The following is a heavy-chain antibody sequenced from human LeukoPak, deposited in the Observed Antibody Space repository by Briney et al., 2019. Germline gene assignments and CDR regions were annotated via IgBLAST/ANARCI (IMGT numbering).Heavy chain of an antibody. Sequence: GGSLRLSCAASGFTVSSNYMSWVCQAPGKGLEWVSVIYSGGSTYYADSVKGRFTISRDNSKNTLYHQMNSLRAEDTAVYYCARDGDYYDSSGSYWGQGTLVTVSS. CDR2: IYSGGST. D-gene: IGHD3-22*01. V-gene: IGHV3-53*01. J-gene: IGHJ4*02. CDR3: ARDGDYYDSSGSY. CDR1: GFTVSSNY.